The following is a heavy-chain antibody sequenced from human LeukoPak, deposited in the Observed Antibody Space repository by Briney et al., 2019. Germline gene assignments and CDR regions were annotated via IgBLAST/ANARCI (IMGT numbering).Heavy chain of an antibody. CDR1: GGSISGTSYC. CDR2: FCYCGST. D-gene: IGHD5-24*01. CDR3: ARTENYIPEDWFDP. Sequence: PSETLSLTCTVAGGSISGTSYCWGCLRQPPGKELEWTGSFCYCGSTFNNPSVKSRVTLSVDTSKNQFSLKLSSVTAADTAVYYCARTENYIPEDWFDPWGQGTRVTVSS. J-gene: IGHJ5*02. V-gene: IGHV4-39*01.